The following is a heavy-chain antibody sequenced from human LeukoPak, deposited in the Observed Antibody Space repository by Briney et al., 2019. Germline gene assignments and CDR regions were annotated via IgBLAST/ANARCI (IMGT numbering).Heavy chain of an antibody. J-gene: IGHJ6*02. Sequence: GGSLRLSCAASGFTFSSYAMHWVRQAPGKGLEWVAVISYDGSNKYYADSVKGRFTISRDNSKNTLYLQMNSLRAEGTAVYYCARVDRDSSGYYYTYYYYGMDVWGQGTLVTVSS. CDR1: GFTFSSYA. D-gene: IGHD3-22*01. V-gene: IGHV3-30-3*01. CDR3: ARVDRDSSGYYYTYYYYGMDV. CDR2: ISYDGSNK.